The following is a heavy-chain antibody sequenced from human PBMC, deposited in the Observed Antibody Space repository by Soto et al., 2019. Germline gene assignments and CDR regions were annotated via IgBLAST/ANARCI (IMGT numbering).Heavy chain of an antibody. CDR1: GYTFTSYY. CDR2: INPSGGST. J-gene: IGHJ4*02. D-gene: IGHD1-26*01. V-gene: IGHV1-46*01. CDR3: ARGVETYSGSHYFDY. Sequence: ASVKLSCKASGYTFTSYYTHWARQAPGQGLEWMGIINPSGGSTSYALKFEGRVSMTRDTSTSTVYMELSSLRSEDTAVYYCARGVETYSGSHYFDYWGQGTLVTVSS.